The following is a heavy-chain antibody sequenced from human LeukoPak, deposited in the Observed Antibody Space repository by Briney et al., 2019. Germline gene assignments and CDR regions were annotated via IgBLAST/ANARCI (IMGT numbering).Heavy chain of an antibody. Sequence: SGALSLTCAVTGASISNSNWWTWVRQPPGKGLEWIGEIYHSGSTNYKTSLKSRATISVDKSKNQFSLKLNSVAAADTAVYYCARFVTIFRPLVTPTYYFDYWGQGTLVTVSS. J-gene: IGHJ4*02. CDR2: IYHSGST. CDR1: GASISNSNW. V-gene: IGHV4-4*02. CDR3: ARFVTIFRPLVTPTYYFDY. D-gene: IGHD3-3*01.